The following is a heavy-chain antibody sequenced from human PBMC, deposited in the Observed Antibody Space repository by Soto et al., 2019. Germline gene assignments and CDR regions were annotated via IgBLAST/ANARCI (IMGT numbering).Heavy chain of an antibody. CDR2: ISSTTSGT. CDR1: GFTFSSFS. V-gene: IGHV3-48*01. J-gene: IGHJ4*02. CDR3: SRDQGYSYGYVDDY. D-gene: IGHD5-18*01. Sequence: GGSLRLSCAASGFTFSSFSMNWVRQAPGKGLEWVSSISSTTSGTYYADSVKGRFTISRDNSKNSLYLQMNSLRAEDTAVYYCSRDQGYSYGYVDDYWGQGTLVTVSS.